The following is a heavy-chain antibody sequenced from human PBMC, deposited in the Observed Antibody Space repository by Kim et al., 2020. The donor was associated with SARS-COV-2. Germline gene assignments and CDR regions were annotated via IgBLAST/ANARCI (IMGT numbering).Heavy chain of an antibody. Sequence: GGSLRLSCAASGFTFSSYSMNWVRQAPGKGLEWVSSISSGGSHMYYADSVKGRFTISRDDAKNSLSLQMDSLRDEDTAVYYCARVLSVSYLDSWGQGTLVTVSS. CDR1: GFTFSSYS. J-gene: IGHJ4*02. D-gene: IGHD1-26*01. CDR3: ARVLSVSYLDS. V-gene: IGHV3-21*01. CDR2: ISSGGSHM.